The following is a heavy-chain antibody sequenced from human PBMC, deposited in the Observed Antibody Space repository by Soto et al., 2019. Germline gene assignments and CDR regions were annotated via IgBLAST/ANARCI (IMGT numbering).Heavy chain of an antibody. J-gene: IGHJ4*02. CDR3: ARDERGICTSSSCYYFDY. D-gene: IGHD2-2*01. V-gene: IGHV1-18*04. CDR2: TSADNGDT. Sequence: QVQLVQSGAEVKEPGASEKVSCKASGYTFTRYGFSWVRQAPGQGLEWMAWTSADNGDTNYAPKLQGRVTLTTDTSSGTAYIELRSLGSDDTAVYYCARDERGICTSSSCYYFDYWGQGTLVTVSS. CDR1: GYTFTRYG.